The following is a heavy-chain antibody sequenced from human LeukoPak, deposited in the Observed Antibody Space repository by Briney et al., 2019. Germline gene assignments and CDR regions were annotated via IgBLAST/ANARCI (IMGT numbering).Heavy chain of an antibody. CDR1: GFSFSDYY. J-gene: IGHJ4*02. D-gene: IGHD3-10*01. CDR3: ASLGSLRGLIMHDY. V-gene: IGHV3-11*03. Sequence: GGSLRLSCAASGFSFSDYYMNWIRQAPGKGLEWVSYISSSSDYTNYADSVRGRFTISRDNAKKSLYLQMNTLRAEDTAVYYCASLGSLRGLIMHDYGGQGTLVTVSS. CDR2: ISSSSDYT.